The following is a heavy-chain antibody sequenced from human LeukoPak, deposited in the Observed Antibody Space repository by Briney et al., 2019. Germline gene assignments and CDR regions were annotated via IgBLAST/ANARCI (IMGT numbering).Heavy chain of an antibody. CDR3: ARGRGYSGYGLLGYYYMDV. V-gene: IGHV4-39*01. D-gene: IGHD5-12*01. J-gene: IGHJ6*03. CDR2: IYYSGST. CDR1: GGSISSSSYY. Sequence: PSETVSLTCTVSGGSISSSSYYWGWIRQPPGKGLEWIGSIYYSGSTYYNPSLKSRVTISVDTSKNQFSLKLSSVTAADTAVYYCARGRGYSGYGLLGYYYMDVWGKGTTVTVSS.